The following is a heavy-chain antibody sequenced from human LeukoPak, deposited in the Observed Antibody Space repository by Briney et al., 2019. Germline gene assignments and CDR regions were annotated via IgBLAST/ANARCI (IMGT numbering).Heavy chain of an antibody. J-gene: IGHJ5*02. CDR2: INPNRGGT. D-gene: IGHD3-10*01. V-gene: IGHV1-2*02. CDR3: ARTGILWLEFDP. Sequence: ASVKVSCKASGYTLTGYYMHWVRQAPGQGLEWMGWINPNRGGTDYAQKFQGRVTMTRDTSISTAYMELSRLRSDDTAVYYCARTGILWLEFDPWGQGTLVTVSS. CDR1: GYTLTGYY.